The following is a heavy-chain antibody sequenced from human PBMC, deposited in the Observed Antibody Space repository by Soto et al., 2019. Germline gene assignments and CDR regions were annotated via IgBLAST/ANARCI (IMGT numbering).Heavy chain of an antibody. Sequence: EVHLLESGGGLVQPGGSLRLSCAASGFTFSNYAMNWDRQAPGKGLEWVSGISNRADSTYYADSVKGRFTISRDNSMNRLFLQMHCLGDEDPAIYYSVFVNPDYPGSGSDYEMDVWGQGTTVTVSS. CDR3: VFVNPDYPGSGSDYEMDV. CDR2: ISNRADST. V-gene: IGHV3-23*01. CDR1: GFTFSNYA. D-gene: IGHD3-10*01. J-gene: IGHJ6*02.